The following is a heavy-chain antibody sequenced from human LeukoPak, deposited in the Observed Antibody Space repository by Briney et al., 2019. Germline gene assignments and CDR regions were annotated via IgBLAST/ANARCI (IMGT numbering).Heavy chain of an antibody. CDR1: GFTFSSYT. J-gene: IGHJ4*02. D-gene: IGHD3-10*01. CDR2: ISSGSHYI. V-gene: IGHV3-21*01. Sequence: GGSLRLSCAASGFTFSSYTMNWVRQAPGMGLEWVSTISSGSHYIYYADSVKGRFTISRDNAKNSMLLQMNSLRAEDTAVYYCARGSLSSGSHYNDFWGQGTLVTVSS. CDR3: ARGSLSSGSHYNDF.